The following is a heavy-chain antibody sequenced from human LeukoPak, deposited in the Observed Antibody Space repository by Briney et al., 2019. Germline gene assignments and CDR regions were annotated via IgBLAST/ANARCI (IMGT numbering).Heavy chain of an antibody. CDR1: GFTVSSNF. CDR2: IYSGGTT. D-gene: IGHD1/OR15-1a*01. CDR3: ARDGYGNNYMDV. V-gene: IGHV3-53*01. J-gene: IGHJ6*03. Sequence: GGSLRLSCAASGFTVSSNFMSWVRHAPGKGPEWVSVIYSGGTTYYADSVKGRFTISRDNSKNTLYLQMNSLRAEDTAVYYCARDGYGNNYMDVWGKGTTVTVSS.